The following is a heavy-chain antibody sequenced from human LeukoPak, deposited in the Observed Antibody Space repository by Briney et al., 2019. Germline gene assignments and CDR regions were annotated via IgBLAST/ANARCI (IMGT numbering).Heavy chain of an antibody. CDR2: ILSSGST. D-gene: IGHD1-14*01. CDR1: SGSTNNYY. CDR3: ARTNQISETAFDI. V-gene: IGHV4-59*01. J-gene: IGHJ3*02. Sequence: SETLSLTCTVSSGSTNNYYWSWIRQTPGKGLEWIGYILSSGSTNYNPSVESRVTISVDTSKNQFSLKLSSVTAADTAVYYCARTNQISETAFDIWGQGTMVIVTS.